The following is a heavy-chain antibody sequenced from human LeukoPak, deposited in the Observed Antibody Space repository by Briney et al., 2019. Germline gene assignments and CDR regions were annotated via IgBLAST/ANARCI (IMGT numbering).Heavy chain of an antibody. J-gene: IGHJ3*01. CDR1: GFTFSSFA. Sequence: GGPLRLSCAASGFTFSSFAMTWVRQAPGKGLEWVSGISGSGSTTYYADSVKGRVTISRDNSKNTLYLQMNSLRVEDTAIYYCAKGGRWDYYDSSHWGQGTMVTVSS. CDR2: ISGSGSTT. D-gene: IGHD3-22*01. V-gene: IGHV3-23*01. CDR3: AKGGRWDYYDSSH.